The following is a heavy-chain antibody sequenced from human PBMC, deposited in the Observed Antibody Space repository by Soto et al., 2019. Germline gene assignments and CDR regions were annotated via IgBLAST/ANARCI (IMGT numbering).Heavy chain of an antibody. CDR1: GYTFTGYY. CDR2: INPNTGGT. J-gene: IGHJ3*02. CDR3: KRVVFCRTTSCYERDAVFDI. V-gene: IGHV1-2*04. Sequence: ASVKVSCKASGYTFTGYYVHWVRQAPGQGLEWLGWINPNTGGTNYAQRFKGWVTITRDTSISTAYMELSRLKSDDTAMDYCKRVVFCRTTSCYERDAVFDIWGKGTMVPVS. D-gene: IGHD2-2*01.